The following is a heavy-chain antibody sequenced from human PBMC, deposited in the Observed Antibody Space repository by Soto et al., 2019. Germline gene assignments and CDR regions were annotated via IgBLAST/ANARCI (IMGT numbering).Heavy chain of an antibody. Sequence: PSETLSLTCTVSGGSISSYYWSWIRQPPGKGLEWIGYIYYSGSTNYNPSLKSRVTISVDTSKNQFSLKLSSVTAADTAVYYCARERGEGYYDSRPRRLDPWGQGTLVTLSS. V-gene: IGHV4-59*12. J-gene: IGHJ5*02. CDR3: ARERGEGYYDSRPRRLDP. CDR2: IYYSGST. CDR1: GGSISSYY. D-gene: IGHD3-22*01.